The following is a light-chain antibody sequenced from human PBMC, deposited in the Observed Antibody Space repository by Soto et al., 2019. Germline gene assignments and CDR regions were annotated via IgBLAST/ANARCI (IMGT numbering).Light chain of an antibody. CDR2: LNSDGSH. J-gene: IGLJ2*01. V-gene: IGLV4-69*01. CDR3: QTWGTAIHDVV. CDR1: SGHNNYA. Sequence: QLVLTQSPSASASLGASVKLTCTLSSGHNNYAIAWHQQQPGKGPRYLMKLNSDGSHIKGDGIPDRFSVSSSGTERHLTISSLQSEDEADYYCQTWGTAIHDVVFGGGTKLTVL.